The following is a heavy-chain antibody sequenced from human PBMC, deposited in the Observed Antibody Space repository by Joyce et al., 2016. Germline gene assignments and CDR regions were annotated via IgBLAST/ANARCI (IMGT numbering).Heavy chain of an antibody. CDR3: AKEDGLAVAATPFDY. Sequence: EVQLLESGGGLVQPGGSLRLSCTAPGLNFNIYAMTWVRQAPGKGLERVSSISGGGGTTCYADAVKGRFTVSRDNSKTTVYLQMDSLRAEDTAIYFCAKEDGLAVAATPFDYWGQGTLVTVSS. CDR2: ISGGGGTT. CDR1: GLNFNIYA. D-gene: IGHD6-19*01. V-gene: IGHV3-23*01. J-gene: IGHJ4*02.